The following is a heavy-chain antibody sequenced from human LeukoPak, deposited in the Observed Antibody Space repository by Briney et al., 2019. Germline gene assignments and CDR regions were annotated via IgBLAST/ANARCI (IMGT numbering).Heavy chain of an antibody. J-gene: IGHJ4*02. CDR2: ISGNGAGT. D-gene: IGHD5/OR15-5a*01. V-gene: IGHV3-23*02. CDR3: AKVSWESTSQDFDC. CDR1: GFTFSSHA. Sequence: LGGSLRLSCTPSGFTFSSHAMSWVRQAPGKGLEWVSGISGNGAGTYYGDSVKGRFTISRDNSKNTLYLQMNSLRAEDTAVYYCAKVSWESTSQDFDCWGQGTLVTVSS.